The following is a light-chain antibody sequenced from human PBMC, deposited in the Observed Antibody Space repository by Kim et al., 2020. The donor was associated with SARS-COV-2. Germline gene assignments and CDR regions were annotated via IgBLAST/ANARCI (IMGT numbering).Light chain of an antibody. J-gene: IGKJ1*01. V-gene: IGKV3-11*01. CDR2: DAS. Sequence: LSPGERATLSCRASKSVSSHVAWYQHKIGQAPRLLIYDASNRATGIPARFSGSGSGTDFTLTITSLEPEDFAVYYCLQRDIWPRTFGQGTKVDIK. CDR1: KSVSSH. CDR3: LQRDIWPRT.